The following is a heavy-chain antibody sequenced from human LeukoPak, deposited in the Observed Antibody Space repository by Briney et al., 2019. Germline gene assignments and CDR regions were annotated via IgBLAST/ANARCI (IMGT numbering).Heavy chain of an antibody. Sequence: GASVRVSCKASGYTFTGKFIHWVRQAPGRGLEWMGWIDPNSGGTDYAQKFQGRVTMTRDTSINTAYMELSSLRSDDPAVYYCARGVLGGGAFDFWGQGTMVAVSS. CDR3: ARGVLGGGAFDF. CDR1: GYTFTGKF. CDR2: IDPNSGGT. J-gene: IGHJ3*01. D-gene: IGHD3-16*01. V-gene: IGHV1-2*02.